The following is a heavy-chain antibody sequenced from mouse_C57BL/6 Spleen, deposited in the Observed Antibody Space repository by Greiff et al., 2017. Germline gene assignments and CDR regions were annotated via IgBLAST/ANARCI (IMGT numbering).Heavy chain of an antibody. J-gene: IGHJ4*01. CDR2: IYPGDGDT. V-gene: IGHV1-80*01. CDR3: ARSGSNYYAMDY. Sequence: VQLVESGAELVKPGASVKISCKASGYAFSSYWMNWVKQRPGKGLEWIGQIYPGDGDTNYNGKFKGKATLTADKSSSTAYMQLSSLTSEDSAVYFCARSGSNYYAMDYWGQGTSVTVSS. CDR1: GYAFSSYW. D-gene: IGHD2-5*01.